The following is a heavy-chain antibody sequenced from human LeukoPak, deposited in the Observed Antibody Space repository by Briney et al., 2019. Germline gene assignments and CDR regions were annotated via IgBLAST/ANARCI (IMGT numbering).Heavy chain of an antibody. CDR1: GFTFSSYA. V-gene: IGHV3-33*08. J-gene: IGHJ4*02. CDR3: ARQHCSGGDCYFFD. CDR2: IWYDGNNK. D-gene: IGHD2-15*01. Sequence: GGSLRLSCAASGFTFSSYAMSWVRQAPGKGLEWVALIWYDGNNKYYADSVKGRFTISRDNSKNTLYLQLNSLRAEDTAVYYCARQHCSGGDCYFFDWGQGTLVTVSS.